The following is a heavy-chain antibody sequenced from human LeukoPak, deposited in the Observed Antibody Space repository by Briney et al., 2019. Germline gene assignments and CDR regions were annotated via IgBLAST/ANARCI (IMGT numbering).Heavy chain of an antibody. V-gene: IGHV4-34*01. D-gene: IGHD1-26*01. CDR2: VDHSGSS. CDR3: ARRPRNSGSYDGPSGLDY. Sequence: SETLSLTCAVYVGSFSGHYWSWVRQPPGKGLEWIGEVDHSGSSNYNPSLKSRVTLSVDTSKNQFSLKPRSATAADTALYYCARRPRNSGSYDGPSGLDYWGQGTLVTVSS. J-gene: IGHJ4*02. CDR1: VGSFSGHY.